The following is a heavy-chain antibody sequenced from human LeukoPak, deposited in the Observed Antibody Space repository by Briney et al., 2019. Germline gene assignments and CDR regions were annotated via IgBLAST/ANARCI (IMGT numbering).Heavy chain of an antibody. J-gene: IGHJ2*01. CDR1: GFTVSSNY. CDR2: IYSGGST. CDR3: ARRTGEALLLWYFDL. V-gene: IGHV3-66*01. D-gene: IGHD7-27*01. Sequence: GGSLRLSCAASGFTVSSNYMSWVRQAPGKGLEWVSVIYSGGSTYYADSVKGRFTISKDNSKNTLYLQMNSLRAEDTAVYYRARRTGEALLLWYFDLWGRGTLVTVSS.